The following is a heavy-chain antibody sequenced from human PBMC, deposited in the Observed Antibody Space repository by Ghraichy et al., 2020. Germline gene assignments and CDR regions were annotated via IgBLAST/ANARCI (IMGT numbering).Heavy chain of an antibody. CDR1: GGSFSGYY. Sequence: SQTLSLTCAVYGGSFSGYYWSWIRQPPGKGLEWIGEINHSGSTNYNPSLKSRVTISVDTSKNQFSLKLSSVTAADTAVYYCARRLQAYTYYYDSSGQNRGGYFDYWGQGTLVTVSS. J-gene: IGHJ4*02. V-gene: IGHV4-34*01. CDR3: ARRLQAYTYYYDSSGQNRGGYFDY. CDR2: INHSGST. D-gene: IGHD3-22*01.